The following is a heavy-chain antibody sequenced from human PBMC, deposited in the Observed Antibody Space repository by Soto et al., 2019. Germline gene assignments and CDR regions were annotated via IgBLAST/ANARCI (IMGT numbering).Heavy chain of an antibody. D-gene: IGHD3-9*01. Sequence: QVQLVQSGAEEKKPGASVKVSCKASGYTFTSYAMHWVRQAPGQRLEWMGWINAGNGNTKYSQKFQGRVTITRDTPATPPYIHLSILRSEYTAVYYCARDTYHIFIGLYYYDMDFLGQGPTVTVSS. CDR2: INAGNGNT. J-gene: IGHJ6*02. CDR1: GYTFTSYA. V-gene: IGHV1-3*05. CDR3: ARDTYHIFIGLYYYDMDF.